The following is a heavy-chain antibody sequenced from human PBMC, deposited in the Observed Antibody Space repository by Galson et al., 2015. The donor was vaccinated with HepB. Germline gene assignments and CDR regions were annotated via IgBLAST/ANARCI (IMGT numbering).Heavy chain of an antibody. D-gene: IGHD3-22*01. CDR1: GGSISSYY. Sequence: SETLSLTCTVSGGSISSYYWSWIRQPPGKGLEWIGYIYYSGSTNYNPSLKSRVTISVDTSKNQFSLKLSSVTAADTAVYYCARVRSKSDSSGYYYYYYGMDVWGQGTTVTVSS. J-gene: IGHJ6*02. CDR3: ARVRSKSDSSGYYYYYYGMDV. CDR2: IYYSGST. V-gene: IGHV4-59*01.